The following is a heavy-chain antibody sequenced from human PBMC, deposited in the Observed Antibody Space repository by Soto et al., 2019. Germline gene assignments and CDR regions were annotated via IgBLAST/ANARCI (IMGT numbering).Heavy chain of an antibody. CDR3: AAIVVGATRHSDVDH. D-gene: IGHD2-15*01. V-gene: IGHV4-39*01. CDR2: MHASGGT. J-gene: IGHJ4*02. CDR1: GAPISSNYYF. Sequence: PSETLSLTCSVSGAPISSNYYFWAWIRQPPGRGLEFIASMHASGGTYHASYLKSRATMSLDTSKDKFSLKLQSVTAADTGTYYCAAIVVGATRHSDVDHWGQGTLV.